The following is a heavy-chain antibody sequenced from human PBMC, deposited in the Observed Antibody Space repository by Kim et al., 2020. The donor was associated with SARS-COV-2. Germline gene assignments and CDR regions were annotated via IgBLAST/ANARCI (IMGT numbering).Heavy chain of an antibody. Sequence: SLRLSCAASGFTFDDYAMHWVRQAPGKGLEWVSGISWNSGSIGYADSVKGRFTISRDNAKNSLYLQMNSLRAEDTALYYCAKDATSGGGSGNNYYYYYGMDVWGQGTTVTVSS. V-gene: IGHV3-9*01. CDR1: GFTFDDYA. J-gene: IGHJ6*02. CDR2: ISWNSGSI. D-gene: IGHD3-10*01. CDR3: AKDATSGGGSGNNYYYYYGMDV.